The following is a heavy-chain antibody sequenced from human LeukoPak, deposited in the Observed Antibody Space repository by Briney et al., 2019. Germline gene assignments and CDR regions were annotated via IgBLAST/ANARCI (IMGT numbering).Heavy chain of an antibody. Sequence: ASVKVSCKISGYSLTELAIHWVRQAPGKGLEWMGGSDPEDVKTSFAEKFQGRVTFAEDTSTDTAFMELSRLRSDDTAVYYCATFQAYANSGHLRPYFDYWGQGTLVTVSS. J-gene: IGHJ4*02. V-gene: IGHV1-24*01. CDR3: ATFQAYANSGHLRPYFDY. CDR1: GYSLTELA. CDR2: SDPEDVKT. D-gene: IGHD3-22*01.